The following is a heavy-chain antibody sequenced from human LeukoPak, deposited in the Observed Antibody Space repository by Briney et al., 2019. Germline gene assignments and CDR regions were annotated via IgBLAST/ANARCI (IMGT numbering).Heavy chain of an antibody. J-gene: IGHJ6*02. CDR1: GGSISSGGYY. V-gene: IGHV4-31*03. Sequence: SETLSLTCTVSGGSISSGGYYWSWIRQHPGKGLEWIGYIYYSGSTYYNPSLKSRVTISVDTSKNQFSLKLSSVTAADTAVYYCARETLGSYYYGMDVWGQGTTVTVSS. D-gene: IGHD3-10*01. CDR3: ARETLGSYYYGMDV. CDR2: IYYSGST.